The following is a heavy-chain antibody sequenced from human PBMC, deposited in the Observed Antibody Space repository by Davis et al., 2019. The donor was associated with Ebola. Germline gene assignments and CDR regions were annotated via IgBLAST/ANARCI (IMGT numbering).Heavy chain of an antibody. CDR1: GYSFTSYW. Sequence: GESLKISCKGSGYSFTSYWIGWVRQMPGKGLEWMGIIYPGDSDTRYSPSFQGQVTISADKSISTAYLQWSSLKASDTAMYYCARGPLAIQLWLGEIDYWGQGTLVTVSS. D-gene: IGHD5-18*01. CDR3: ARGPLAIQLWLGEIDY. J-gene: IGHJ4*02. V-gene: IGHV5-51*01. CDR2: IYPGDSDT.